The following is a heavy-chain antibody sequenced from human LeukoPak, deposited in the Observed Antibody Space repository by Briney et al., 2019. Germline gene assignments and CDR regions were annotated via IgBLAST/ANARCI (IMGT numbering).Heavy chain of an antibody. J-gene: IGHJ3*02. CDR3: ARMTGILTGYYPDAFDI. D-gene: IGHD3-9*01. CDR1: GGSISSYY. V-gene: IGHV4-59*01. CDR2: IYYSGST. Sequence: PSEALSLTCTVSGGSISSYYWSWIRQPPGKGLEWIGYIYYSGSTNYNPSPKSRVTISVDTSKNQFSLKLSSVTAADTAVYYCARMTGILTGYYPDAFDIWGQGTMVTVSS.